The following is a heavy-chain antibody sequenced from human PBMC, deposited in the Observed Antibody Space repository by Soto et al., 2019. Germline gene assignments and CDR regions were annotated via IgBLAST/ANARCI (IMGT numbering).Heavy chain of an antibody. CDR3: ARLTYSYDTSGYYYGY. D-gene: IGHD3-22*01. CDR1: GFSLRNARMG. Sequence: QVTLKESGPVLVKPTETLTLTCTVSGFSLRNARMGVSWIRQPPGKALERLAHIFSTDAKSYSTSLKNRLTISKDTSKSQVVLRMTNMDPVDTATYYCARLTYSYDTSGYYYGYWGQGTLVTVSS. V-gene: IGHV2-26*02. CDR2: IFSTDAK. J-gene: IGHJ4*02.